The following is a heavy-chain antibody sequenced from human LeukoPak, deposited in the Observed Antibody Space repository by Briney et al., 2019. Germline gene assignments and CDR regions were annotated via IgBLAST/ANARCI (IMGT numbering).Heavy chain of an antibody. CDR1: GFTFNSYA. J-gene: IGHJ5*02. CDR3: TREECSEVRCYGAPDA. V-gene: IGHV3-69-1*02. D-gene: IGHD2-2*01. CDR2: ISANNNM. Sequence: GSMRLSCVASGFTFNSYAMTWVRQAPGKGLEWVSSISANNNMYYADSVKGRFTISRDDAKNSLSLQMNSLRGEDTAIYYCTREECSEVRCYGAPDAWGQGTRVTVSS.